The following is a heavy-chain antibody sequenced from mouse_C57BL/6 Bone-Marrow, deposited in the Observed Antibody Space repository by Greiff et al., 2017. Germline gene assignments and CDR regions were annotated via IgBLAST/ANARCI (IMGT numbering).Heavy chain of an antibody. V-gene: IGHV1-72*01. CDR3: AIFYYGNHYYAMGY. D-gene: IGHD2-1*01. J-gene: IGHJ4*01. CDR2: IDPNSGGT. CDR1: GYTFTSYW. Sequence: QVQLQQPGAELVKPGASVKLSCKASGYTFTSYWMHWVKQRPGRGLEWIGRIDPNSGGTKYNEKFKSKATLTVDKPSSTAYMQLSSLTSEDSAVYYCAIFYYGNHYYAMGYWGQGASVTFSS.